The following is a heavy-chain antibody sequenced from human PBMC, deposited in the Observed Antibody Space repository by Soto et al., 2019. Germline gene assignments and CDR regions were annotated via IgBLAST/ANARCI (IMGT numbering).Heavy chain of an antibody. CDR3: ARRRMGATRGHWFDP. J-gene: IGHJ5*02. CDR1: GGSFSGYY. V-gene: IGHV4-34*01. CDR2: INHSGST. D-gene: IGHD1-26*01. Sequence: SETLSLTCAVYGGSFSGYYWSWIRQPPGKGLEWIGEINHSGSTNYNPSLKSRVTISVDTSKNQFSLKLSSVTAADTAVYYCARRRMGATRGHWFDPWGQGTLVTVSS.